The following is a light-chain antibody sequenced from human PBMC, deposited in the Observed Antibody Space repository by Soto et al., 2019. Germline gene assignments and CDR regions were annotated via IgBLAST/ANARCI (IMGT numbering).Light chain of an antibody. V-gene: IGLV2-14*01. Sequence: QSALTQPASVSGSPGQSITISCTGTSSDVGGYNYVSWYQQHPGKAPKLMIYDVSNRPSGVSSSFSGSKSGNTASLSISGLQPEDEADYYCSSYTISSTVVFGGGTKLTVL. CDR1: SSDVGGYNY. CDR3: SSYTISSTVV. J-gene: IGLJ2*01. CDR2: DVS.